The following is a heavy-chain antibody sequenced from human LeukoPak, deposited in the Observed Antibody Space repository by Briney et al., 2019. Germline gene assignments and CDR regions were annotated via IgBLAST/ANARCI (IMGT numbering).Heavy chain of an antibody. CDR3: AGGLGSGSYFLSHWFDP. CDR1: GGTFSSYA. D-gene: IGHD1-26*01. Sequence: SVKVSCKASGGTFSSYAISWVRQAPGQGLEWMGGIIPIFGTANYAQKFQGRVTITADESTSTAYMELSSLRSEDTAVYYCAGGLGSGSYFLSHWFDPWGQGTLVTVSS. CDR2: IIPIFGTA. J-gene: IGHJ5*02. V-gene: IGHV1-69*13.